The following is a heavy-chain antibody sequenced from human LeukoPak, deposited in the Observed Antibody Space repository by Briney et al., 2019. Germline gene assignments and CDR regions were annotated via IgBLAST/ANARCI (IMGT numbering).Heavy chain of an antibody. J-gene: IGHJ3*02. V-gene: IGHV3-33*01. Sequence: GGSLRLSCAASGFSFSSYGMHWVRQAPGKGLEWVTVIWYDGSNKYYAESVKGRFTISRDNSKNTLYLQMNSLRAEDTAVYYCASGSNSYGYGTDAFDIWGQGTMVTVSS. D-gene: IGHD5-18*01. CDR3: ASGSNSYGYGTDAFDI. CDR2: IWYDGSNK. CDR1: GFSFSSYG.